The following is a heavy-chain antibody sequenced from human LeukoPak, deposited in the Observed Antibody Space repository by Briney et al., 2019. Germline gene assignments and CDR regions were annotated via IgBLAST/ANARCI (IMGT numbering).Heavy chain of an antibody. D-gene: IGHD1-26*01. Sequence: HPGGSLRLSCAASGFIFSSYGMHWVRQAPGKGLEWVAFIQYDGSNKYYADSVKGRFTISRDNSKNTLYLQMNGLRAEDTAVYYCAKGTSGTYYGCDYWGQGTLVIVSS. CDR1: GFIFSSYG. V-gene: IGHV3-30*02. CDR2: IQYDGSNK. J-gene: IGHJ4*02. CDR3: AKGTSGTYYGCDY.